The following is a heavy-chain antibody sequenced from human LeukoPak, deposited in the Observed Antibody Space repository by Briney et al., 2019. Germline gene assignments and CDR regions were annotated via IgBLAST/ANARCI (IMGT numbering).Heavy chain of an antibody. D-gene: IGHD3-10*01. J-gene: IGHJ6*02. CDR1: GGSISSYY. Sequence: SETLSLTCTVSGGSISSYYWSWIRQPAGKGLEWIGRIYTSGSTNYNPSLKSRVPMSVDTSKNQFSLKLSSVTAADTAVYYCARDGTYYYGSGSYYSYYYYYYGMDVWGQGTTVTVSS. CDR3: ARDGTYYYGSGSYYSYYYYYYGMDV. CDR2: IYTSGST. V-gene: IGHV4-4*07.